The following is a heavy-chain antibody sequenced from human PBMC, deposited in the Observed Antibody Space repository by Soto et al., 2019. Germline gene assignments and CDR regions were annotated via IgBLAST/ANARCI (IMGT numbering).Heavy chain of an antibody. Sequence: SETLSLTCTVSGGSISSSSYYWGWIRQPPGKGLEWIGSIYYSGSTYYNPSLKSRVTISVDTSKNQFSLKLSSVTAADTAVYYCARLNAYYYDSSGYKSAPYFDYWGQGTLVTVS. V-gene: IGHV4-39*01. J-gene: IGHJ4*02. CDR2: IYYSGST. CDR3: ARLNAYYYDSSGYKSAPYFDY. D-gene: IGHD3-22*01. CDR1: GGSISSSSYY.